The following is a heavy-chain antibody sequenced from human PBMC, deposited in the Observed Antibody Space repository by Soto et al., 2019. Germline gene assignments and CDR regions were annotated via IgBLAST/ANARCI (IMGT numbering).Heavy chain of an antibody. V-gene: IGHV1-69*13. CDR1: GGTFSSYA. CDR2: IIPIFGTA. Sequence: ASVKVSCKASGGTFSSYAISWVRQAPGQGLEWMGGIIPIFGTANYAQKFQGRVTITADESTSTAYMELSSLRSEDTAVYYCASANTLYGTYFDYWGQGTLVTVSS. D-gene: IGHD2-2*02. CDR3: ASANTLYGTYFDY. J-gene: IGHJ4*02.